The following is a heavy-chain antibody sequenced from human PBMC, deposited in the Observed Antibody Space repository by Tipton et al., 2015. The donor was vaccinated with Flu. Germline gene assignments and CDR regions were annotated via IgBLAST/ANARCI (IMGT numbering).Heavy chain of an antibody. CDR3: SRGLATFGPSTLFDH. V-gene: IGHV4-30-2*01. D-gene: IGHD3-16*01. Sequence: TLSLTCSFSGDSMNTDDFSWSWIRQPPGKALEWIGYIYYNGNTFYNPSFRSRVAMSIDRSKSEFSLKLKSVTAAHTAVYFCSRGLATFGPSTLFDHWGQGALVTVSS. CDR1: GDSMNTDDFS. J-gene: IGHJ4*02. CDR2: IYYNGNT.